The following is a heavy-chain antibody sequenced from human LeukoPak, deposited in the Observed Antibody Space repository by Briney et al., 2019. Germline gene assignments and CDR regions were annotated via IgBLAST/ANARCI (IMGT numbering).Heavy chain of an antibody. CDR3: TKDTVDTTMVPYYFEY. V-gene: IGHV3-23*01. D-gene: IGHD5-18*01. Sequence: PGRSLRLSCAASGFTFSSYAMHWVRQAPGKGLEWVSAISGSGGSTYYADSVKGRFTISRDNSKNTLFLQMNSLRAEDTAVYYCTKDTVDTTMVPYYFEYWGQGTLVTVSS. J-gene: IGHJ4*02. CDR1: GFTFSSYA. CDR2: ISGSGGST.